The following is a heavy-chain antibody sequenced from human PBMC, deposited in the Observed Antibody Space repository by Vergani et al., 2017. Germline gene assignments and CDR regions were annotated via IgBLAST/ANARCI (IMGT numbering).Heavy chain of an antibody. Sequence: EVQLLDSGGGLVKPGGSRRLSCAGAGFTFDTYTMAYFRQAPGKGLEWVATISSGGGDIFYADSVKGRFTISRDNSKNTLFLQMNSLKDEDTAVYYCTTAWGLYYLHGEFFQYWGRGTLVSVSS. CDR1: GFTFDTYT. D-gene: IGHD3-10*01. CDR2: ISSGGGDI. V-gene: IGHV3-23*01. J-gene: IGHJ1*01. CDR3: TTAWGLYYLHGEFFQY.